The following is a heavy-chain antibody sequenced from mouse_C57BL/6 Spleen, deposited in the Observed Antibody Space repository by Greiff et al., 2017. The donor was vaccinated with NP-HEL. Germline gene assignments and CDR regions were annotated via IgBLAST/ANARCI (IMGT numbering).Heavy chain of an antibody. CDR3: ARSGSNYPAWFAY. V-gene: IGHV1-69*01. D-gene: IGHD2-5*01. CDR2: IDPSDSYT. CDR1: GYTFTSYW. J-gene: IGHJ3*01. Sequence: QVQLKQPGAELVMPGASVKLSCKASGYTFTSYWMHWVKQRPGQGLEWIGEIDPSDSYTNYNQKFKGKSTLTVDKSSSTAYMQLSSLTSEDSGVYYCARSGSNYPAWFAYWGQGTLVTVSA.